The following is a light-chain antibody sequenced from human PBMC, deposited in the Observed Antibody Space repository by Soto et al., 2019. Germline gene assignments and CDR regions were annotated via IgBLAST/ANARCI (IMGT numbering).Light chain of an antibody. V-gene: IGLV2-14*03. CDR2: DVT. J-gene: IGLJ2*01. CDR3: SSYTISSTQVV. CDR1: SSDVGDYNY. Sequence: QSALTQPASVSGSPGQSITISCTGTSSDVGDYNYVSWYQQHPGEAPKLMIYDVTNRPSGVSNRFSGSKSGNTASLTISGLQAEDEADYYCSSYTISSTQVVFGGGTKLTVL.